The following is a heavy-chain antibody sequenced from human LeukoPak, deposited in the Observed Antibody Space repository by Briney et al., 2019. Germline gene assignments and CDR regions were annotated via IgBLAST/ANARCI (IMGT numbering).Heavy chain of an antibody. CDR3: ARVSLGYRYGNFDS. CDR1: GGSFSGYY. V-gene: IGHV4-34*01. J-gene: IGHJ4*02. CDR2: INHSGST. Sequence: SETLSLTCAVYGGSFSGYYWSWIRQPPGKGLEWIGEINHSGSTNYNPSLKSRVTISVDTSKNQFSLKLNSVTAADTAVYYCARVSLGYRYGNFDSWGQGTLVTVSS. D-gene: IGHD5-18*01.